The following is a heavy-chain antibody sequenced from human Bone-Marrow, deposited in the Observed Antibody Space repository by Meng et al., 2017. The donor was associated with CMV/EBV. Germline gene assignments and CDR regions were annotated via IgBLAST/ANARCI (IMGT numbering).Heavy chain of an antibody. CDR2: IYYSGST. Sequence: TLSLTCTVSGGSISSGGHYWSWIRQHPGKGLEWIGYIYYSGSTYYNPSLKSRVTISVDTSKNQFSLKLSSVTAADTAVYYCAMLAYCGGDCYSDYYYGMDVWGRGTTVTVSS. CDR3: AMLAYCGGDCYSDYYYGMDV. J-gene: IGHJ6*02. CDR1: GGSISSGGHY. D-gene: IGHD2-21*01. V-gene: IGHV4-31*03.